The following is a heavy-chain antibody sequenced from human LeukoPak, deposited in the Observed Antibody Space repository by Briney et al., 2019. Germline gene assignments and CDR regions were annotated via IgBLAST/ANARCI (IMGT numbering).Heavy chain of an antibody. Sequence: GRSLRLSCAASGFTFSSYAIHWVRQAPGKGLEWLAVISYDESNKYYADSVRGRFTISRDNSKNTLYLQMNSLRAEDTAVYYCARVARSSGWSYYFDYWGQGTLVTVSS. CDR2: ISYDESNK. V-gene: IGHV3-30*04. CDR1: GFTFSSYA. J-gene: IGHJ4*02. D-gene: IGHD6-19*01. CDR3: ARVARSSGWSYYFDY.